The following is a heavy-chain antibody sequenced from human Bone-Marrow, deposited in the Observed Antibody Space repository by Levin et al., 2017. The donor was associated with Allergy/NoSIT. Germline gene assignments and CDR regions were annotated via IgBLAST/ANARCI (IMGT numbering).Heavy chain of an antibody. D-gene: IGHD6-6*01. CDR3: ARDIAARGLDY. CDR2: IWYDGSNK. CDR1: GFTFSSYG. J-gene: IGHJ4*02. Sequence: RGESLKISCAASGFTFSSYGMHWVRQAPGKGLEWVAVIWYDGSNKYYADSVKGRFTISRDNSKNTLYLQMNSLRAEDTAVYYCARDIAARGLDYWGQGTLVTVSS. V-gene: IGHV3-33*01.